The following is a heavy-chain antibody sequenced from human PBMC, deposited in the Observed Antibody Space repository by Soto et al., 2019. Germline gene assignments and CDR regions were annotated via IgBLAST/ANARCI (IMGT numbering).Heavy chain of an antibody. Sequence: QVQLVESGGGLVKPGGSLRLSCAASGFTFSDYYMSWIRQAPGKGLEWLSYISGSSDNTNYADSVKGRFTISRDNAKKSLSLEMNSLRAEDTAVYYCATITMMTWGQGTLVTVSS. D-gene: IGHD3-22*01. CDR3: ATITMMT. J-gene: IGHJ5*02. CDR1: GFTFSDYY. V-gene: IGHV3-11*06. CDR2: ISGSSDNT.